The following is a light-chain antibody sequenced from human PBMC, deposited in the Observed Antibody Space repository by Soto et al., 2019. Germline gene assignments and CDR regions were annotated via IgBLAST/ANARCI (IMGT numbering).Light chain of an antibody. CDR1: QSVPGNY. Sequence: EIVVTQSPGTMSLSPRDRATLSCRASQSVPGNYLAWFQQKPGQAPRLLIYGASSRAPAIPDRFSGSGSGTDFPLTISRLEPEDGAVYYCHQDTSPPWTLGQGTRVETK. V-gene: IGKV3-20*01. CDR2: GAS. CDR3: HQDTSPPWT. J-gene: IGKJ1*01.